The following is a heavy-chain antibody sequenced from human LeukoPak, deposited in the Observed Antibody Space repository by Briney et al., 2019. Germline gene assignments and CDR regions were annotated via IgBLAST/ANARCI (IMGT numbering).Heavy chain of an antibody. V-gene: IGHV1-69*13. Sequence: ASVKVSCKASGGTFSSYAISWVRQAPGQGLEWMGGIIPIFGTANYAQKFQGRVTITADESTSTAYMELSSLRSGDTAVYYCARAVYGDYVGYYFDYWGQGTLVTVSS. CDR3: ARAVYGDYVGYYFDY. CDR2: IIPIFGTA. J-gene: IGHJ4*02. CDR1: GGTFSSYA. D-gene: IGHD4-17*01.